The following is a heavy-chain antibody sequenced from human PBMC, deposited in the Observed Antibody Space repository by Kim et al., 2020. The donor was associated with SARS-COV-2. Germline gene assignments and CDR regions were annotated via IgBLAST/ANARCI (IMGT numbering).Heavy chain of an antibody. CDR2: ISSNGGTT. D-gene: IGHD4-17*01. CDR1: GFTFSSYA. J-gene: IGHJ4*02. CDR3: VKVGTVTTDY. V-gene: IGHV3-64D*06. Sequence: GGSLRLSCSASGFTFSSYAMHWVRQAPGKGLEYVSAISSNGGTTYYADSVKGRFTISRDNSKNTLYLQVNSLRTEDTAVYYCVKVGTVTTDYWGQGTLVTVSS.